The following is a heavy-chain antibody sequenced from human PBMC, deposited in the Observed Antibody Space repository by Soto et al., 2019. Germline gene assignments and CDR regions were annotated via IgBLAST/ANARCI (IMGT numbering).Heavy chain of an antibody. CDR1: GYTFTGYY. V-gene: IGHV1-2*02. CDR3: ARTPGDAYYYYYGMDV. J-gene: IGHJ6*02. CDR2: INPNSGGT. D-gene: IGHD2-21*01. Sequence: ASVKVSCKASGYTFTGYYMHWVRQAPGQGLEWMGWINPNSGGTNYAQKFQGRVTMTRDTSISTAYMELSSLRSEDTAVYYCARTPGDAYYYYYGMDVWGQGTTVTVSS.